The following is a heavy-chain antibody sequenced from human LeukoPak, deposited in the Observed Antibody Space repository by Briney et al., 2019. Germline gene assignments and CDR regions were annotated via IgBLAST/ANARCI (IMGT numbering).Heavy chain of an antibody. CDR3: ARGELLGYDSSGYYSAY. D-gene: IGHD3-22*01. V-gene: IGHV1-2*02. Sequence: ASVKVSCKASGYTFTGYYMHWVRQAPGRGLEWMGWINPNSGGTNYAQKFQGRVTMTRDTSISTAYMELSRLRSDDTAVYYCARGELLGYDSSGYYSAYWGQGTLVTVSS. J-gene: IGHJ4*02. CDR1: GYTFTGYY. CDR2: INPNSGGT.